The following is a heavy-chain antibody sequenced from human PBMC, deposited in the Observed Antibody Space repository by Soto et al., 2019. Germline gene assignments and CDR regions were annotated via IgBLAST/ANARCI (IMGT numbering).Heavy chain of an antibody. Sequence: QVQLVQSGAEVKKPGSSVKVSCKASGGTFSTYAISWVRQAPGPGLEWMGGIIPIFGAANYAQKFQGRATITADESTRTAYMELSSLRSEDTAVYYCARPSYDSYYYSGMDVWGQETTVTVSS. CDR1: GGTFSTYA. V-gene: IGHV1-69*12. D-gene: IGHD3-16*01. CDR2: IIPIFGAA. J-gene: IGHJ6*02. CDR3: ARPSYDSYYYSGMDV.